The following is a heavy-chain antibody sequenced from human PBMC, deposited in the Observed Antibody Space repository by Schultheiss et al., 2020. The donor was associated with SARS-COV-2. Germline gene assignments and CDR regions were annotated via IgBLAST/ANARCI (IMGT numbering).Heavy chain of an antibody. D-gene: IGHD3-3*01. J-gene: IGHJ4*02. CDR2: IGTAGDT. V-gene: IGHV3-13*01. CDR3: ARLRITIFPDY. Sequence: GESLKISCAASGFTFSSYDMHWVRQATGKGLEWVSAIGTAGDTYYPGSVKGRFTISRDNSKNTLYLQMNSLRAEDTAVYYCARLRITIFPDYWGQGTLVTVSS. CDR1: GFTFSSYD.